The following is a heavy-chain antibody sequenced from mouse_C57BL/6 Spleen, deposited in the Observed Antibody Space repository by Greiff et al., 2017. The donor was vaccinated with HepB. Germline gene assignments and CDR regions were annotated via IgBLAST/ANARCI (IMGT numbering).Heavy chain of an antibody. CDR1: GYTFTGYW. V-gene: IGHV1-9*01. J-gene: IGHJ4*01. Sequence: QVQLQQSGAELMKPGASVKLSCKATGYTFTGYWIEWVKQRPGHGLEWIGEILPGSGSTNYNEKFKGKATFTADKSSNTAYMQLSSLTNEDSAIYYCARGERGIYYYAMDYWGQGTSVTVSS. CDR3: ARGERGIYYYAMDY. CDR2: ILPGSGST.